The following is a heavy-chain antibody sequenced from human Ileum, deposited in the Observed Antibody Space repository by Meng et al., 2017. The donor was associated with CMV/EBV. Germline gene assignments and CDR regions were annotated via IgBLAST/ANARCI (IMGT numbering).Heavy chain of an antibody. CDR3: ARDKTYCSVNTCPPVSGQHHYGMDA. J-gene: IGHJ6*02. CDR1: GFTFGSYH. D-gene: IGHD2-15*01. Sequence: GESLKISCAVSGFTFGSYHMHWVRQAPGKGLEWVAAISYDGGNKINEYYADSVKGRFSISRDLSKYILHLQMNSLRVEDTAVYYCARDKTYCSVNTCPPVSGQHHYGMDAWGQGTAVTVSS. V-gene: IGHV3-30-3*01. CDR2: ISYDGGNK.